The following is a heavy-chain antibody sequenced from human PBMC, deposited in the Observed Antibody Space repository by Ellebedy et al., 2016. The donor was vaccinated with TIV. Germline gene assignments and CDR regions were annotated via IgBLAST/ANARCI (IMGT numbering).Heavy chain of an antibody. D-gene: IGHD5-18*01. CDR2: IYYSGST. CDR3: ASGFSYGLLDY. J-gene: IGHJ4*02. Sequence: MPSETLSLTCTVSGGSITSYSWSWIRQPPGKGLEWIGYIYYSGSTNYNPSLKSRVTISVDTSKNQFSLKLSSVTAADTAVFYCASGFSYGLLDYWGQGTLVAVSS. V-gene: IGHV4-59*01. CDR1: GGSITSYS.